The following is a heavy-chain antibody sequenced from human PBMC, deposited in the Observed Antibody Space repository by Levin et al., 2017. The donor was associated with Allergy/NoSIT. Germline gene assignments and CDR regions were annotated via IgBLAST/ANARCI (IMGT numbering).Heavy chain of an antibody. D-gene: IGHD3-16*02. Sequence: PSETLSLTCTVSGGSISSSSHYWGWIRQSPVEGLEWIGDVYYLGRTQYNPSLVSRVTVSIDTAKNQFSLRLTSVTAADTAVYYCARRNSIGFLSSFDSWGRGTLVSVSS. CDR1: GGSISSSSHY. V-gene: IGHV4-39*01. J-gene: IGHJ4*02. CDR2: VYYLGRT. CDR3: ARRNSIGFLSSFDS.